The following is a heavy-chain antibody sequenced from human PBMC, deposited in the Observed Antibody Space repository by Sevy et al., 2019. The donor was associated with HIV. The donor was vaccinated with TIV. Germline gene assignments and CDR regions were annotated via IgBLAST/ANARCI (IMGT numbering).Heavy chain of an antibody. J-gene: IGHJ6*02. CDR2: IYSGGST. CDR3: ARVRTYYDFSMDV. D-gene: IGHD3-3*01. CDR1: GFTVSSNY. Sequence: WGSLRLSFAASGFTVSSNYMSWVRQAPGKGLEWVSVIYSGGSTYYADSVKGRFTISRDNSKNTLYLQMNSLRAEDTAVYYCARVRTYYDFSMDVWGQGTTVTVSS. V-gene: IGHV3-66*01.